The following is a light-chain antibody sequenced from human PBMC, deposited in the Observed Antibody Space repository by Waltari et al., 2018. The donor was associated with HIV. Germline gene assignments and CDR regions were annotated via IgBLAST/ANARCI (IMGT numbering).Light chain of an antibody. Sequence: QSVTTQPPSVSGAPGQRVTISCTGRNSNIGSGYDAHWYQQLPRSAPKLLTFDNRKRPSGVPDRSSGSKSGTSASLVITGLQAADEAVYYCQSYDNSLSNVVFGGGTKLIVL. CDR1: NSNIGSGYD. CDR3: QSYDNSLSNVV. CDR2: DNR. V-gene: IGLV1-40*01. J-gene: IGLJ2*01.